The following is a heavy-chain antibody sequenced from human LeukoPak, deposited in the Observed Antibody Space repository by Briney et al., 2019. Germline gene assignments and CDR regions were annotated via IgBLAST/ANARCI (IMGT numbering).Heavy chain of an antibody. CDR1: GFTFSRYE. D-gene: IGHD6-19*01. CDR2: IISSVSTI. V-gene: IGHV3-48*03. Sequence: GGSLRLSCAASGFTFSRYEMNWVRQAPGKGRDWVSYIISSVSTIYNTDSVKGRFTTSRDNAKNSLYLQKNSLKAEDTAVYYCARGAVAGTSHRIFPNYYFDYWGQGTLVTVSS. J-gene: IGHJ4*02. CDR3: ARGAVAGTSHRIFPNYYFDY.